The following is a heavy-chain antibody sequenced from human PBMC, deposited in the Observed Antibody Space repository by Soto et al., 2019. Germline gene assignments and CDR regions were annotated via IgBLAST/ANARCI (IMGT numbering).Heavy chain of an antibody. D-gene: IGHD1-26*01. CDR3: ARDTRATTCHSKIDY. J-gene: IGHJ4*02. CDR1: GFTFSSYS. CDR2: ISSSSSTI. Sequence: EVQLVESGGGLVQPGGSLRLSCAASGFTFSSYSMNWVRQAPGKGLEWVSYISSSSSTIYYADSVKGRFTLSRDNAKNSLYLQMNSLRDEDTAVYYCARDTRATTCHSKIDYWGQGTLVTVSS. V-gene: IGHV3-48*02.